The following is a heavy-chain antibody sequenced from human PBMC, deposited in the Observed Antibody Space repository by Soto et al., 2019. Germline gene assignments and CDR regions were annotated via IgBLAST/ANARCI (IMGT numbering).Heavy chain of an antibody. V-gene: IGHV4-61*01. CDR1: GGSVSSGSYY. J-gene: IGHJ6*02. D-gene: IGHD5-12*01. CDR3: ARLEMATMGYYYYGMDV. Sequence: SETLSLTCTVSGGSVSSGSYYWSWIRQPPGKGLEWIGYIYYSGSTNYNPSLKSRVTISVDTSKNQFSLKLSSVTAADTAVYYCARLEMATMGYYYYGMDVWGQGTTVTAP. CDR2: IYYSGST.